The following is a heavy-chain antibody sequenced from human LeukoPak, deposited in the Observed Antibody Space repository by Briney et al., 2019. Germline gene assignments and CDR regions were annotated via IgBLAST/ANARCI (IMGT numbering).Heavy chain of an antibody. CDR3: ARESDSSGYYY. Sequence: GGSLRLSCAASGIIFSNYWMHWVRQAPGKGLVWVSRINSDGSSTSYADSVKGRFTISRDNAKNTLYLQMNSLRAEDTAVYYCARESDSSGYYYWGQGTLVTVSS. CDR2: INSDGSST. J-gene: IGHJ4*02. D-gene: IGHD3-22*01. CDR1: GIIFSNYW. V-gene: IGHV3-74*01.